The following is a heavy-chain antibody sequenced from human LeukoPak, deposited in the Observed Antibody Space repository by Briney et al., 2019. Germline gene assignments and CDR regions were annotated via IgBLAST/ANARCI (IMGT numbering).Heavy chain of an antibody. CDR3: ARDLWGKSAAGYYYYGMDV. CDR1: GGSISSYY. J-gene: IGHJ6*02. CDR2: IYTSGST. Sequence: SETLPLTCTVSGGSISSYYWSWIRQPAGKGLEWIGRIYTSGSTNYNPSLKSRVTMSVDTSKNQFSLKLSSVTAADTAVYYCARDLWGKSAAGYYYYGMDVWGQGTTVTVSS. V-gene: IGHV4-4*07. D-gene: IGHD6-13*01.